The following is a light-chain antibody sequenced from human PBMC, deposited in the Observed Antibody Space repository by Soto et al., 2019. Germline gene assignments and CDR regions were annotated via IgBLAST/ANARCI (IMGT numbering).Light chain of an antibody. J-gene: IGKJ1*01. V-gene: IGKV3-15*01. CDR2: GAS. Sequence: EIVMTQSPATLSVSPGERVTLSCRASESVSSNLAWFQQKPGQAPRLLIYGASTRATGIPATFSGSGSGTDFTLTISSLQSEDFAVYYCQQYNDRPGTFGQGTKVEIK. CDR1: ESVSSN. CDR3: QQYNDRPGT.